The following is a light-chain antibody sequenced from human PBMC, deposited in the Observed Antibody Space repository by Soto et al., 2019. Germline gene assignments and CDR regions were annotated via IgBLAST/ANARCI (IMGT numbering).Light chain of an antibody. CDR2: GAS. Sequence: EIVMTQSPATLSVSPGERATLSCRASQRVSNNLAWYQQKPAQAPRLLIYGASTRATDIPAKFSGSGSGTEFTLTISSLEPEDFAVYYCQQRSNWPWAFGGGTKVEIK. J-gene: IGKJ4*01. CDR3: QQRSNWPWA. V-gene: IGKV3-15*01. CDR1: QRVSNN.